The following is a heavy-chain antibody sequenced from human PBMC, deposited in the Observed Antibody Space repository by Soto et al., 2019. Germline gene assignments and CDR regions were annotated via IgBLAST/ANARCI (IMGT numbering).Heavy chain of an antibody. D-gene: IGHD7-27*01. J-gene: IGHJ6*02. Sequence: SETLSLTCAVSGGSISSGGYSWSWVRQPPGKGLEWIGYIYHSGSTYYNPSLKSRVTISVDRSKNQFSLKLSSVTAADTAVYYCARISLGLNYYYYGMDVWGQGTTVTVSS. CDR1: GGSISSGGYS. CDR2: IYHSGST. V-gene: IGHV4-30-2*02. CDR3: ARISLGLNYYYYGMDV.